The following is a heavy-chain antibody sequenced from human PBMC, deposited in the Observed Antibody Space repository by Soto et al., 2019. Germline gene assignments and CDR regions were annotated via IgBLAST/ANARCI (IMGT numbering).Heavy chain of an antibody. CDR2: IKQDGSEK. J-gene: IGHJ4*02. V-gene: IGHV3-7*04. D-gene: IGHD6-13*01. CDR3: ARVRGYTATFDY. Sequence: GGSLRLSCAASGFTFSSYWMSWVRQAPGKGLGWVANIKQDGSEKYFLDSVKGRFTISRDNAESSLYLQMYSLRDEDTAVYYCARVRGYTATFDYWGLGALVTVSS. CDR1: GFTFSSYW.